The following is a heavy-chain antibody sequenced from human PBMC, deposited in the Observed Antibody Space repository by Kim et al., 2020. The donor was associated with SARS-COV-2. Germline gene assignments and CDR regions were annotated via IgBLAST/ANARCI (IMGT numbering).Heavy chain of an antibody. V-gene: IGHV1-46*01. CDR3: ARDSAVGLGVTTAH. D-gene: IGHD4-17*01. J-gene: IGHJ4*02. Sequence: AQRFQGRVTMTRDTSTSTVYMELSSLRSEDTAVYYCARDSAVGLGVTTAHWGQGTLVTVSS.